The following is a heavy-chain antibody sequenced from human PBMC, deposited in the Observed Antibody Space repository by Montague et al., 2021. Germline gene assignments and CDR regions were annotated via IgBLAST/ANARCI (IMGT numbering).Heavy chain of an antibody. CDR3: GRDYWGSIDY. D-gene: IGHD7-27*01. V-gene: IGHV4-59*02. CDR1: GDSVSGYD. J-gene: IGHJ4*01. Sequence: SETLSLTCSVSGDSVSGYDWGWIRQPPGKGLEWIGYMRSSGSPNYNPSFKSRLAISIDRSRNQFSLELSFVTAADTAIYFCGRDYWGSIDYWGHGILVTVSS. CDR2: MRSSGSP.